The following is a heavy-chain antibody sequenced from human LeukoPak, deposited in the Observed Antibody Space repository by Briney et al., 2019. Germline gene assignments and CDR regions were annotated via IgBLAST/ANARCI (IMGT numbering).Heavy chain of an antibody. V-gene: IGHV1-69*05. CDR2: IIPIFGTA. J-gene: IGHJ5*02. CDR1: GGTFISYA. CDR3: ATVLMDTANNWFDP. Sequence: SVKVSRKASGGTFISYAISWVRQAPGQGLEWMGGIIPIFGTANYAQKFQGRVTITTDESTSTAYMELSSLRSEDTAVYYCATVLMDTANNWFDPWGQGTLVTVSS. D-gene: IGHD5-18*01.